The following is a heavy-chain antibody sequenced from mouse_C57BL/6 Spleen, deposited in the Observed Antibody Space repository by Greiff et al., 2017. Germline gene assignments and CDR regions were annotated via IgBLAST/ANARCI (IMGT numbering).Heavy chain of an antibody. CDR2: ISYDGSN. J-gene: IGHJ2*01. CDR1: GYSITSGYY. D-gene: IGHD4-1*01. CDR3: ASAFWVYFCDY. V-gene: IGHV3-6*01. Sequence: EVQLQQSGPGLVKPSQSLSLTCSVTGYSITSGYYWNWIRQFPGNKLEWMGYISYDGSNNYNPSLKNRISITRDTSKNQFFLKLNSVTTEDTATYHCASAFWVYFCDYWRQGTTLTVSS.